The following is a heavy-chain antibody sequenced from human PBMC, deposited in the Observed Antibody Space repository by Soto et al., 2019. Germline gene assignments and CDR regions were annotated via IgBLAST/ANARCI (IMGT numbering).Heavy chain of an antibody. V-gene: IGHV1-18*01. CDR1: GYTFTSDG. Sequence: QVQLVQSGPEVKKPGASVKVSCKASGYTFTSDGITWVRQAPGQGLEWMGWISTYNGNPNYAQKLQGRVTMTTDTSTSTAYMELRSLRSDDTAVFYCARAPLYSTSPKSAFDIWGQGTVVTVSS. CDR3: ARAPLYSTSPKSAFDI. J-gene: IGHJ3*02. CDR2: ISTYNGNP. D-gene: IGHD6-6*01.